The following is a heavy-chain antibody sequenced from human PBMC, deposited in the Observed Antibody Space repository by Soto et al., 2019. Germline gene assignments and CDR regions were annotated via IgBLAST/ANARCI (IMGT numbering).Heavy chain of an antibody. CDR2: IYWDDDK. V-gene: IGHV2-5*08. Sequence: TLSLTCTVSGGSISSYYWSWIRQPPGKALEWLARIYWDDDKRYRPSLKSRLTIVKDTSKNLVILVMTNMDPEDTATYYCAHRAYYYGSGSYYTHWGQGILVTVSS. CDR3: AHRAYYYGSGSYYTH. D-gene: IGHD3-10*01. CDR1: GGSISSYYW. J-gene: IGHJ4*02.